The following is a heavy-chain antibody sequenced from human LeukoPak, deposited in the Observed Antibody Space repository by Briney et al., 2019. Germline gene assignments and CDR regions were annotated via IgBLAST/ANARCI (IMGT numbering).Heavy chain of an antibody. CDR3: AREGDFWSDYPIDHYYYMDV. CDR2: ISGRGDLE. CDR1: GFTFSSYA. D-gene: IGHD3-3*01. V-gene: IGHV3-23*01. J-gene: IGHJ6*03. Sequence: GGSLRLSCSASGFTFSSYAMTWVRQAPGKGLEWVSTISGRGDLEFYTESVKGRFTVSRDHSKNTVHLQMDSLRAEDTAIYYCAREGDFWSDYPIDHYYYMDVWGKGTAVTVTS.